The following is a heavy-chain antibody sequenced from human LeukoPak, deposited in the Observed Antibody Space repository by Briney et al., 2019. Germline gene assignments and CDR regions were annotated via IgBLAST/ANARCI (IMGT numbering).Heavy chain of an antibody. V-gene: IGHV4-30-2*01. CDR1: GGSISSGGYS. J-gene: IGHJ4*02. CDR3: ARGSMVRGVDY. CDR2: IYHSGST. Sequence: SETLSLTCAVYGGSISSGGYSWSWIRQPPGKGLEWIGYIYHSGSTYYNPSLKSRVTISVDRSKNQFSLKLSSVTAADTAVYYCARGSMVRGVDYWGQGTLVTVSS. D-gene: IGHD3-10*01.